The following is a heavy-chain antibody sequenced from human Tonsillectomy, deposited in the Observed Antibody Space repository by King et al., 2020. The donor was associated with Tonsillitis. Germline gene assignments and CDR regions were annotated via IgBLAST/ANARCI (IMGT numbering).Heavy chain of an antibody. J-gene: IGHJ4*02. V-gene: IGHV4-59*01. D-gene: IGHD2-15*01. CDR2: IYYSGST. CDR1: GGSMSSYY. Sequence: VQLQESGPGLVKPSETLSLTCTVSGGSMSSYYWSWIRQPPGKGLVWIGYIYYSGSTNYNPSLKSRVTISVNTSKNQFSLNLSSVTAADTAVYYCASSYCSGARCYFDYWGQGTLVTVSS. CDR3: ASSYCSGARCYFDY.